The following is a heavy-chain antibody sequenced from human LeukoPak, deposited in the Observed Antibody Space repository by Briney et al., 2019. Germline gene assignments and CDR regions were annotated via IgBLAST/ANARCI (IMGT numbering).Heavy chain of an antibody. CDR1: GGSMTGYY. CDR3: ARWGGEPHLPFDY. CDR2: VHSNGRT. V-gene: IGHV4-59*01. D-gene: IGHD3-16*01. Sequence: SETLSLTCTVSGGSMTGYYWNWIRQPPGKGLEWIGYVHSNGRTTSSPSLRSRLTMSVDTSKNEFPLRINSMIAADTAVYYCARWGGEPHLPFDYRGQGILVSASS. J-gene: IGHJ4*02.